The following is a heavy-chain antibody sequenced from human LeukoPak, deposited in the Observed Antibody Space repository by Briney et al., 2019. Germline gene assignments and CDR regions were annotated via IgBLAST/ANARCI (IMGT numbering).Heavy chain of an antibody. V-gene: IGHV4-59*08. Sequence: SETLSLTCTVSGGSISSYYWSWIRQPPGKGLEWIGYIYYSRSTNYNPSLKSRVTISVDTSKNQFSLKLSSVTAADTAVYYCARREGSGYYGYFDYWGQGTLVTVSS. CDR2: IYYSRST. D-gene: IGHD3-22*01. CDR3: ARREGSGYYGYFDY. CDR1: GGSISSYY. J-gene: IGHJ4*02.